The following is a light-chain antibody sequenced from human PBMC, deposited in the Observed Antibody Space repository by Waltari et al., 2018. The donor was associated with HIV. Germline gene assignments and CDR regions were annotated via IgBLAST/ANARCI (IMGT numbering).Light chain of an antibody. J-gene: IGKJ4*01. CDR1: QSISRN. V-gene: IGKV3-15*01. CDR2: GAS. CDR3: QQYKIWPPLT. Sequence: EIVMTQSPAILSVSPGETATLSCTASQSISRNLAWYQQKPGQAPRLLIYGASTRATGIPSRVRASGAGTEFTLTISSLQSEYFAVYYCQQYKIWPPLTFGGGTKVEMK.